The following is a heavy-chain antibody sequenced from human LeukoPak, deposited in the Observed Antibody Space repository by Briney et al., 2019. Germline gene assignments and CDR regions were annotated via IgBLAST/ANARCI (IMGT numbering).Heavy chain of an antibody. J-gene: IGHJ3*02. CDR2: INTDGSST. CDR3: ARESIARGAFDI. CDR1: GFTFSSYW. Sequence: GGSLRLSCAASGFTFSSYWMHWVRQAPGKGLVWVSCINTDGSSTSYADSVKGRFTISRDNAKNTLYLQMNSLRAEDTAVYYCARESIARGAFDIWGQGTMVTVSS. D-gene: IGHD3-22*01. V-gene: IGHV3-74*01.